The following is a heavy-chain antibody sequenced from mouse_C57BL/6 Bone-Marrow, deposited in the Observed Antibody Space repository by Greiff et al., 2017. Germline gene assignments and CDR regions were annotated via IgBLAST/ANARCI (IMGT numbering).Heavy chain of an antibody. D-gene: IGHD2-4*01. CDR3: AREGTYDYDGDWFAY. V-gene: IGHV1-58*01. CDR1: GYTFTSYG. CDR2: IYIGNGYT. Sequence: EVKLQESGAELVRPGSSVKMSCKTSGYTFTSYGIHWVKQRPGQGLEWIGYIYIGNGYTEYNEKFKGKATLTSDTSSSTAYMQLSSLTSEDSAIYFCAREGTYDYDGDWFAYWGQGTLVTVSA. J-gene: IGHJ3*01.